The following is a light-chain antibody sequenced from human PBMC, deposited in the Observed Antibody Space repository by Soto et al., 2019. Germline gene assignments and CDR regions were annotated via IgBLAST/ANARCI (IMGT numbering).Light chain of an antibody. J-gene: IGKJ1*01. CDR3: QQRSNWPPTWT. CDR2: DAS. CDR1: QSVSSY. V-gene: IGKV3-11*01. Sequence: EIVLTHSPATLSLSPGERATLSCRASQSVSSYLAWYQHKPGQAPRLLIYDASKRATGIPARFSGSGSGTDFTLTISSLEPEDFAVYYFQQRSNWPPTWTFGQGTRVEIK.